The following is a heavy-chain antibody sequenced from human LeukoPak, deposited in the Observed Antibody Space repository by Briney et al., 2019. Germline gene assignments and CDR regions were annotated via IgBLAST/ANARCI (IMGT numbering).Heavy chain of an antibody. D-gene: IGHD5-12*01. J-gene: IGHJ4*02. V-gene: IGHV4-59*01. CDR3: ARDGYSGSDAL. CDR2: IYYSGST. CDR1: GGSISSYY. Sequence: TSSETLSLTCTVSGGSISSYYWSWIRQPPGKGLEWIGYIYYSGSTKYNPSLKSRVTLSIDTSKNQFSLKLSSVTAADTAVYYCARDGYSGSDALWGQGILVTVSS.